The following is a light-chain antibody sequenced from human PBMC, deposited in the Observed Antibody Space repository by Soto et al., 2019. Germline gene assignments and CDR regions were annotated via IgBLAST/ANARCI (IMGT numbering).Light chain of an antibody. V-gene: IGKV4-1*01. Sequence: DLVMTQSPDSLAVSLGERATINCKSSQSVLYSSNNKNYLAWYKQKPGQPPKLLIYWASTRESGVPDRFSGSGSRTDFTLTISSLQAEDVAVYDCQQYYSTGTFGQGTKLESK. CDR3: QQYYSTGT. CDR2: WAS. CDR1: QSVLYSSNNKNY. J-gene: IGKJ2*01.